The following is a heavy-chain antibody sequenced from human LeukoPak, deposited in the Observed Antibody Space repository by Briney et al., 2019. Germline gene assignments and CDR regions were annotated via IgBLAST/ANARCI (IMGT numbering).Heavy chain of an antibody. CDR1: GFTFSSYA. CDR2: ISGSGGST. V-gene: IGHV3-23*01. D-gene: IGHD3-16*02. Sequence: GGSLRRSCAASGFTFSSYAMSWVRQAPGKGLEWVSTISGSGGSTYYADSVKGRFTISRDNSKNTLYLQMNSLRAEDTAVYYCAKAAGYDYVWGSYRYGDAFDIWGQGTMVTVSS. CDR3: AKAAGYDYVWGSYRYGDAFDI. J-gene: IGHJ3*02.